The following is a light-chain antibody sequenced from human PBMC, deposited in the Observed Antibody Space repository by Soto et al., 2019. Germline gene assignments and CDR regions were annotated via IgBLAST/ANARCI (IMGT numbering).Light chain of an antibody. CDR2: EVT. Sequence: QSALTQPASVSGSPGQSITISCTGTSSEVGGYNYVSWYQHHPGKAPKLIIYEVTNRPSGVSNRFSGSKSGNTASLTISGLQAEDEADYYCISYTSGTSPYVFGTGTHLTVL. CDR1: SSEVGGYNY. J-gene: IGLJ1*01. CDR3: ISYTSGTSPYV. V-gene: IGLV2-14*01.